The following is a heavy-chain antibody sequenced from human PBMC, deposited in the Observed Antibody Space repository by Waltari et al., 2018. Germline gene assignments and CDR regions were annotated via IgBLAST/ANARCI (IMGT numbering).Heavy chain of an antibody. D-gene: IGHD6-13*01. J-gene: IGHJ4*02. V-gene: IGHV1-69*14. CDR3: ATHLRGVQQLVDFGY. CDR2: IIPIFGTA. CDR1: GGTFSSYA. Sequence: QVQLVQSGAEVKKPGSSVKVSCKASGGTFSSYAISWVRQAPGQGLEWMGGIIPIFGTANYAQKFQGRVTMTEDTSTDTAYMELSSLRSEDTAVYYCATHLRGVQQLVDFGYWGQGTLVTVSS.